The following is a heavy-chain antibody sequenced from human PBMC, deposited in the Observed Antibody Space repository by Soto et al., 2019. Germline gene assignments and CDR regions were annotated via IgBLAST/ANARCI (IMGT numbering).Heavy chain of an antibody. Sequence: GGSLRLSCAASGFTFSRYSMNWVRQAPGKGLEWVSYISSSSTTKYYADSVKGRFTISRDNAKNSLYLQMNSLRAEDTAVYYCARDGCSGSNCLNWFDPWGQGT. D-gene: IGHD2-15*01. CDR3: ARDGCSGSNCLNWFDP. CDR1: GFTFSRYS. V-gene: IGHV3-48*01. CDR2: ISSSSTTK. J-gene: IGHJ5*02.